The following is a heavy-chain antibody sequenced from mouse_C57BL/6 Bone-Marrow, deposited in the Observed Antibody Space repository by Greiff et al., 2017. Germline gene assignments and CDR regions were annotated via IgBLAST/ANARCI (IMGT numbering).Heavy chain of an antibody. CDR3: ARGDLLWYPHWYFDV. Sequence: EVQLVESGGGLVKPGGSLKLSCAASGFTFSSYAMSWVCQTPEKRLEWVATISDGGSYTYYPDNVKGRFTISRDNAKNNLYLQMSHLKSEDTAMYYCARGDLLWYPHWYFDVWGTGTTVTVSS. D-gene: IGHD2-1*01. V-gene: IGHV5-4*01. J-gene: IGHJ1*03. CDR1: GFTFSSYA. CDR2: ISDGGSYT.